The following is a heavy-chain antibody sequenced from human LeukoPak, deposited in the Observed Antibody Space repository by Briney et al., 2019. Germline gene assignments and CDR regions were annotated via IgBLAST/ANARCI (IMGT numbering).Heavy chain of an antibody. CDR1: GGSLSSGDYS. Sequence: SETLSLTCTVSGGSLSSGDYSWNWIRHYPGKGLEWIGYIYSSGNTYYNPSLKSRITISVDTSKNQFSLNLTSVTAADTAVFYCARRFGESLWGYYYYGMDVWGQGTTVTVAS. CDR2: IYSSGNT. D-gene: IGHD3-10*01. J-gene: IGHJ6*02. V-gene: IGHV4-31*03. CDR3: ARRFGESLWGYYYYGMDV.